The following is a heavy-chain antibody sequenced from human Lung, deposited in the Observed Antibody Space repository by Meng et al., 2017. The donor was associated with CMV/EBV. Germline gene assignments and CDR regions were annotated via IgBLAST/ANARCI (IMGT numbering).Heavy chain of an antibody. CDR3: ARDATIFGVVDPYYYGMDV. CDR2: IYYSGST. J-gene: IGHJ6*02. Sequence: SETLSLTCTVSGGSISSSSYYWGWIRQPPGKGLEWIGSIYYSGSTYYKPSLKSRVTISVDTSKNQFSLKLSSVTAADTAVYYCARDATIFGVVDPYYYGMDVWGQGTTVTVSS. D-gene: IGHD3-3*01. V-gene: IGHV4-39*02. CDR1: GGSISSSSYY.